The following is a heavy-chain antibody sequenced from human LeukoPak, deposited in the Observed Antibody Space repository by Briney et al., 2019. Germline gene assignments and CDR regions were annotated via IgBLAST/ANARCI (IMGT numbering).Heavy chain of an antibody. CDR2: IYSGGST. D-gene: IGHD6-6*01. Sequence: PGGSLRLSCAASGFTVSSNYMSWVRQAPGKGLEWVSVIYSGGSTYYADSVKGRFTISRDNSKNTLYLQMNSLRAEDTAVYYCARSYYSSSSFWFDPWGQGTLVTVSS. CDR1: GFTVSSNY. CDR3: ARSYYSSSSFWFDP. J-gene: IGHJ5*02. V-gene: IGHV3-53*01.